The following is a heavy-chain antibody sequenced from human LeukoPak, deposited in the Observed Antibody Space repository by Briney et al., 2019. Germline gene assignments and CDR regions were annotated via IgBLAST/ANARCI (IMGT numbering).Heavy chain of an antibody. D-gene: IGHD1-26*01. Sequence: ASVKVSCKASGNTLTGYYMHWVRQAPGQGLEWMGWINPKSGGTNFAQKFQGRVTMTRDTSISTAYMDLSRLTSDDTAIYYCARDWRGSYFPDFWGQGTLVTVSS. CDR3: ARDWRGSYFPDF. CDR2: INPKSGGT. V-gene: IGHV1-2*02. J-gene: IGHJ4*02. CDR1: GNTLTGYY.